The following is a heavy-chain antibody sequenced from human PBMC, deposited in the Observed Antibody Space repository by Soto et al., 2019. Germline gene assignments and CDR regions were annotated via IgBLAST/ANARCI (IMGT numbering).Heavy chain of an antibody. V-gene: IGHV5-51*01. CDR2: IYPGDSDT. J-gene: IGHJ5*02. Sequence: PGESLKISCKGSGYSFTSYWIGWVRQMPGKGLEWMGIIYPGDSDTRYSPSFQGQVTISADTSIGSAYRQWRSLKASHTAMYLFARGRYDFWSGYPFDPWGQGTLVTVSS. CDR3: ARGRYDFWSGYPFDP. D-gene: IGHD3-3*01. CDR1: GYSFTSYW.